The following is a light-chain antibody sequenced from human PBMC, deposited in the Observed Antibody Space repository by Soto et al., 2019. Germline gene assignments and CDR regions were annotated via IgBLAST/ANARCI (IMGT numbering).Light chain of an antibody. J-gene: IGLJ1*01. Sequence: QSAPTQPASVSGSPGQSITISCTGTSSDVGGYNLVSWYQQYPGKAPKLMIYEGSKRPSGVSHRFSGSKSGNTASLTISGLQAEDEADYYCCSYADGNTLGYVFGTGTKLTVL. CDR3: CSYADGNTLGYV. CDR2: EGS. CDR1: SSDVGGYNL. V-gene: IGLV2-23*01.